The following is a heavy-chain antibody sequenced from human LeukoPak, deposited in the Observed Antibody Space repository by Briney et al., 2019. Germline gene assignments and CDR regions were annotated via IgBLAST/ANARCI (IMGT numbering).Heavy chain of an antibody. V-gene: IGHV4-39*01. CDR2: IYYSGST. Sequence: PSETLSLTCTVSGGSISSSSYYWGWIRPPPGKGLEWIGSIYYSGSTYYNPSLKGRVTISVDTSKNQFSLKLSSVTAADTAVYYCARQAPTSSSWYVAAQRGRDYFDYWGQGTLVTVSS. J-gene: IGHJ4*02. D-gene: IGHD6-13*01. CDR1: GGSISSSSYY. CDR3: ARQAPTSSSWYVAAQRGRDYFDY.